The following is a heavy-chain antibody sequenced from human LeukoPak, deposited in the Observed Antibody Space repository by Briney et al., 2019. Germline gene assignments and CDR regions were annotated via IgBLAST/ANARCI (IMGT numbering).Heavy chain of an antibody. CDR3: ARAVRGSGSFDY. CDR2: ISAYNGNT. D-gene: IGHD3-16*01. Sequence: ASVTVSCKASGYTFTSYGISWVRQAPGQGLEWMGWISAYNGNTNYEQKLQGRVTMTTDTSTSTAYMELSSLRSEDTAVYYCARAVRGSGSFDYWGQGTLVTVSS. J-gene: IGHJ4*02. V-gene: IGHV1-18*04. CDR1: GYTFTSYG.